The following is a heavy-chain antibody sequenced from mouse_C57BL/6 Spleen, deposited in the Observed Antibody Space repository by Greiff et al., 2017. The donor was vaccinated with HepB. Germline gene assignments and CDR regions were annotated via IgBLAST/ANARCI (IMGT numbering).Heavy chain of an antibody. D-gene: IGHD1-1*01. Sequence: QVQLQQSGAELVKPGASVKMSCKASGYTFTSYWITWVKQRPGQGLEWIGDIYPGSGSTNYNEKFKSKATLTVDTSSSTAYMQRSSLTSEDSAVYYCARKGYGSSYLDYWGQGTTLTVSS. CDR2: IYPGSGST. CDR1: GYTFTSYW. J-gene: IGHJ2*01. V-gene: IGHV1-55*01. CDR3: ARKGYGSSYLDY.